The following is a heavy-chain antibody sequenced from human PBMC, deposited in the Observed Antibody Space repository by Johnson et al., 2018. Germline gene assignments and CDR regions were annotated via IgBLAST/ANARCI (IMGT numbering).Heavy chain of an antibody. Sequence: EVQLVESGGGLVKXGGSXRLXCDASGFSFTVYSMTWVRQAPGQGLEWVSFIGAGSVHIHYADSVRGRFTSSRDNAKNSLYPQTSARGVEDTAIDFWAWGQWRVPGYQYYRDVWGKGTTVTVSS. CDR1: GFSFTVYS. D-gene: IGHD6-19*01. V-gene: IGHV3-21*06. J-gene: IGHJ6*03. CDR2: IGAGSVHI. CDR3: AWGQWRVPGYQYYRDV.